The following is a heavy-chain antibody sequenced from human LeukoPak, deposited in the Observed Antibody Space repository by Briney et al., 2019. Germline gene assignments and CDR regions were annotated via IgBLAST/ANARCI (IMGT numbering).Heavy chain of an antibody. CDR2: VSGSGDST. Sequence: GGSLRLSCAASGFTFSSSAMTRVRQAPGKGLEWVSAVSGSGDSTYYADSVKGRFTISRDNSKNTLYLQMNSLRAEDTAIYYCAKDRLTLKPYYFDYWGQGTLVTVSS. CDR3: AKDRLTLKPYYFDY. D-gene: IGHD3-22*01. J-gene: IGHJ4*02. CDR1: GFTFSSSA. V-gene: IGHV3-23*01.